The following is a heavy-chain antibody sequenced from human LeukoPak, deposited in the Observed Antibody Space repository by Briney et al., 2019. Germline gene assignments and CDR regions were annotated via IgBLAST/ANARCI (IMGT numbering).Heavy chain of an antibody. V-gene: IGHV6-1*01. D-gene: IGHD4-17*01. J-gene: IGHJ4*02. CDR2: TYDRSKWSN. Sequence: SQTLSLTCAISGDSVSSNVAAWNWISQSPSRGLEWLGRTYDRSKWSNDLAVSVKSRITIQPDTSENQFSLQLNSVTPEDTAVYYCARERDYGGYSVSFDSWGQGTQVTVSS. CDR1: GDSVSSNVAA. CDR3: ARERDYGGYSVSFDS.